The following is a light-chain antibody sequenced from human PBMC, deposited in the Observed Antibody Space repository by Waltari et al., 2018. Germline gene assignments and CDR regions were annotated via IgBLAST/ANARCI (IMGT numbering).Light chain of an antibody. CDR3: QQYGTSPPT. V-gene: IGKV3-20*01. J-gene: IGKJ2*01. CDR1: QSVSSSY. CDR2: GTS. Sequence: EIVLTQSPDTLSLSPGERATLPCRASQSVSSSYLAWYQQKPGQAPRLLIYGTSSRATGIPDRFSGSGSGTDFTLTISRLEPEDFAVYYCQQYGTSPPTFGQGTKLEIK.